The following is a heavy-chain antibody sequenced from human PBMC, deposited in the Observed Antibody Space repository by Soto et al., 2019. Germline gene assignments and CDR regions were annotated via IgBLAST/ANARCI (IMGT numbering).Heavy chain of an antibody. CDR3: ARQVRIQLWTAFDY. J-gene: IGHJ4*02. CDR2: IYYSGST. V-gene: IGHV4-30-4*01. CDR1: GGSISSGDYY. Sequence: TLSLTCTVSGGSISSGDYYWSWIRQPPGKGLEWTGYIYYSGSTYYNPSLKSRVTISVDTSKNQFSLKLSSVTAADTAVYYCARQVRIQLWTAFDYWGQGTLVTVSS. D-gene: IGHD5-18*01.